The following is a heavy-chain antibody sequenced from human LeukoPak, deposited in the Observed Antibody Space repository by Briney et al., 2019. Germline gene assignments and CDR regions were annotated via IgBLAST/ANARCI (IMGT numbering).Heavy chain of an antibody. CDR1: GGSISSGGYS. J-gene: IGHJ3*01. CDR3: AGSGWSFDASDF. Sequence: PSETLSLTCAVSGGSISSGGYSWSWIRQPPGKGLEWIGYIYHSGSTYYNPSLKSRVTISVDRSKNQFSLKLSSVTAADTAVYFCAGSGWSFDASDFWGQGTMVTVSS. V-gene: IGHV4-30-2*01. D-gene: IGHD6-19*01. CDR2: IYHSGST.